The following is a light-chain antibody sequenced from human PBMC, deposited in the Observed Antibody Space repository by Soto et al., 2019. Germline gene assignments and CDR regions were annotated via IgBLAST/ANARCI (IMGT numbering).Light chain of an antibody. CDR3: QQFSSYPLT. CDR1: QRVTSNS. Sequence: EIVLTQSPGTLSLSPGERATLSCSSSQRVTSNSLAWFQQIPGQAPRLLIYGASNRATGIPDRFSGGGSGTDFTLTISRLEPEDFAVYYCQQFSSYPLTFGGGTKVDIK. CDR2: GAS. V-gene: IGKV3-20*01. J-gene: IGKJ4*01.